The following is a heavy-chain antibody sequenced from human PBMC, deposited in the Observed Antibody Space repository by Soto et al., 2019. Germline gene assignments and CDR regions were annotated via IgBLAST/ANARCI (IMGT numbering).Heavy chain of an antibody. CDR1: GFTFSRYA. J-gene: IGHJ5*02. CDR2: ISCDGGST. V-gene: IGHV3-64D*06. D-gene: IGHD3-22*01. CDR3: VKDRVVITGWFGR. Sequence: GALRLSCSASGFTFSRYAMHWVRHAPGKGLEYVSAISCDGGSTDSADSVQGRFTISRDNYKNTLYLQISRLRAEDTAVYYCVKDRVVITGWFGRWGQGTLVTVGS.